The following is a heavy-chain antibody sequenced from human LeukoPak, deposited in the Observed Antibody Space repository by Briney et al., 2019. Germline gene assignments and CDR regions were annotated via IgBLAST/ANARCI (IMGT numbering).Heavy chain of an antibody. CDR1: GFTFSNFA. Sequence: GGSLRLSCAASGFTFSNFAMSWVRQAPEKGLEWVSGISGSGSGTYYADSVKGRFTISRDNSKNTLYLQMNSLRAEDTAVYYCARVGCSGGSCFDYWGQGTLVTVSS. V-gene: IGHV3-23*01. J-gene: IGHJ4*02. CDR2: ISGSGSGT. CDR3: ARVGCSGGSCFDY. D-gene: IGHD2-15*01.